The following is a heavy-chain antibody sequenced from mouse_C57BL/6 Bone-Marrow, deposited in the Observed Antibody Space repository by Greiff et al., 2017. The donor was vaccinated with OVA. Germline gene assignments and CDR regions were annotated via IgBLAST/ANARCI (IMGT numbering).Heavy chain of an antibody. CDR1: GYTFTSYW. D-gene: IGHD1-1*01. CDR3: ARIPYYYGSSHWYFDV. CDR2: IPPNSGST. J-gene: IGHJ1*03. Sequence: QVQLQQPGAELVKPGASVKLSCKASGYTFTSYWMHWVKQRPGQGLEWIGMIPPNSGSTNYNEKFKSKATLTVDKSSSTAYMQLSSLTSEDSAVYYCARIPYYYGSSHWYFDVWGTGTTVTVSS. V-gene: IGHV1-64*01.